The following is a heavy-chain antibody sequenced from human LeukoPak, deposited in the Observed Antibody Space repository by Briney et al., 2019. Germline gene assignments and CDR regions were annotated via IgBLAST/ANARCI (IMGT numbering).Heavy chain of an antibody. J-gene: IGHJ4*02. CDR2: IYYSGST. CDR1: GGSISSSSYY. D-gene: IGHD3-3*01. CDR3: ARHEGDFLEYYFDY. Sequence: SETLSLTCTVSGGSISSSSYYWGWIRQPPGKGLEWIGYIYYSGSTNYNPSLKSRVTISVDTSKNQFSLKLSSVTAADTAVYYCARHEGDFLEYYFDYWGQGTLVTVSS. V-gene: IGHV4-61*05.